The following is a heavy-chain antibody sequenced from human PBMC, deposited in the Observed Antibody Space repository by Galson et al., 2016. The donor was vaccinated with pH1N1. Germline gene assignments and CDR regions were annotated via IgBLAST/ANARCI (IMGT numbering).Heavy chain of an antibody. CDR2: INPRDSYT. Sequence: QSGAEVKEPGESLTISCKGSASSFTSYWISWVRQMPGKGLEWMGRINPRDSYTDYSPSFQGHVTISTDESISTAYLKWSTLKASDTAIYYCATGPSSDYWGQGTLVIVSS. V-gene: IGHV5-10-1*01. CDR3: ATGPSSDY. CDR1: ASSFTSYW. J-gene: IGHJ4*02.